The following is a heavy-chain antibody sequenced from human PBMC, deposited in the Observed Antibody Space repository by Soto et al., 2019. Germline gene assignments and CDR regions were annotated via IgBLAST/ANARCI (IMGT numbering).Heavy chain of an antibody. CDR1: GFTFSSYS. CDR3: ARDLYCSGGSCYSDNYDYYGMDV. J-gene: IGHJ6*02. CDR2: ISSSSSYI. D-gene: IGHD2-15*01. V-gene: IGHV3-21*01. Sequence: EVQLVESGGGLGKPGGSLRLSCAASGFTFSSYSMNWVRQAPGKGLEWVSSISSSSSYIYYADSVKGRFTISRDNAKNSQYLQMNGLGAEDTAVYYCARDLYCSGGSCYSDNYDYYGMDVWGQGTTVTVSS.